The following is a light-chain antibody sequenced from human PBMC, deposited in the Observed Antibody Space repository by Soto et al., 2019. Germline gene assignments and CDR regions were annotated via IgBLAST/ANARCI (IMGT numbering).Light chain of an antibody. CDR2: EVT. CDR1: SSDIGVFNY. CDR3: SSFASTSTLL. J-gene: IGLJ2*01. Sequence: QSALTQPASVSGSPGQSITISCTGSSSDIGVFNYVSWYQQTPGNAPKIIIFEVTNRPSGVSNRFSGSKSGNTASMTISGLQAEDEADYYCSSFASTSTLLFGGGTKVTVL. V-gene: IGLV2-14*01.